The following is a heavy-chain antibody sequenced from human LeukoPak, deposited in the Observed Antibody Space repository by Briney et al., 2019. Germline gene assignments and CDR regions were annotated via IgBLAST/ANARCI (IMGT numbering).Heavy chain of an antibody. V-gene: IGHV4-30-4*01. D-gene: IGHD3-9*01. CDR3: ARAPYDILTGNVYFDY. CDR1: GGSISSGDYY. CDR2: IYYSGTT. J-gene: IGHJ4*02. Sequence: SETLSLTCTVSGGSISSGDYYWSWIRQPPGKGLEWIGYIYYSGTTYYNPSLKSRVTISVDTSKNQFSLKLSSVTAADTAVYYCARAPYDILTGNVYFDYWGQETLVTVSS.